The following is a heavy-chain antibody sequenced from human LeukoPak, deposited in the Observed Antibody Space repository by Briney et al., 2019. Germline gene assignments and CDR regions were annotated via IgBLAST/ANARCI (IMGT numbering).Heavy chain of an antibody. CDR2: IYYSGST. J-gene: IGHJ5*02. Sequence: SETLSLTCTVSGGSISSYYWSWIRQPPGKGLEWIGYIYYSGSTNYNPSLKGRVTISVDTSKNQFSLKLSSVTAADTAVYYCARTYYDILTGYYHSWFDPWSQGTLVTVSS. V-gene: IGHV4-59*01. CDR3: ARTYYDILTGYYHSWFDP. D-gene: IGHD3-9*01. CDR1: GGSISSYY.